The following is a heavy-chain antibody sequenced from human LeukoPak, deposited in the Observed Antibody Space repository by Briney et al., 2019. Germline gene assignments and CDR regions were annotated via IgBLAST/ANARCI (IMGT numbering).Heavy chain of an antibody. V-gene: IGHV4-34*01. CDR1: GGSFSGYY. Sequence: SETLSLTCAVYGGSFSGYYWSWIRQPPGKGLEWIGEINHGGSTNYNPSLKSRVTISVDTSKNQFSLKLSSVTAADTAVYYCARGQPVVGFDYWGQGTLVTVSS. CDR3: ARGQPVVGFDY. D-gene: IGHD6-6*01. J-gene: IGHJ4*02. CDR2: INHGGST.